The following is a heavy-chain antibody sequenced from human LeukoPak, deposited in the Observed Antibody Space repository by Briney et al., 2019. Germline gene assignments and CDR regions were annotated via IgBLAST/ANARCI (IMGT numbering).Heavy chain of an antibody. J-gene: IGHJ6*03. CDR1: GGTFSSYA. CDR2: IIPIFGTA. V-gene: IGHV1-69*06. D-gene: IGHD3-3*01. Sequence: SVKVSCKASGGTFSSYAISWVRQAPGQGLEWMGGIIPIFGTANYAQKFQGRVTITADKSTSTAYMELSSLRSEDTAVYYCARAENWYYDFWSGFSYMDVWGKGTTVTVSS. CDR3: ARAENWYYDFWSGFSYMDV.